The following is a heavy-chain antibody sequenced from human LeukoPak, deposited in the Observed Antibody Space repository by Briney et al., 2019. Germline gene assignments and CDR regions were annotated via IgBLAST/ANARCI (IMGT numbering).Heavy chain of an antibody. CDR3: AKVGRGDDYVWGSYQAY. J-gene: IGHJ4*02. D-gene: IGHD3-16*02. CDR1: GFTFSSYA. V-gene: IGHV3-23*01. CDR2: ISGSGGST. Sequence: PGGSLRLSCAASGFTFSSYAMSWVRQAPGKGLEWVSAISGSGGSTYYADSVKGRFTISRDNSKNTLYLQMNSLRAEDTAVYYCAKVGRGDDYVWGSYQAYWGQGTLVTVSS.